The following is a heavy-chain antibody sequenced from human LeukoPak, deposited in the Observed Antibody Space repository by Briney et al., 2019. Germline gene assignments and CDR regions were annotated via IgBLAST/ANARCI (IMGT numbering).Heavy chain of an antibody. CDR2: IYHSGTT. D-gene: IGHD5-24*01. CDR3: ARRMATATVDY. J-gene: IGHJ4*02. Sequence: PSETLSLTCSVSGFSITSGYFWGWIRQPPGKGLEWIGSIYHSGTTYYNPSLKSRVTISVDTSKNQFSLKLTSVTAADTAVYYCARRMATATVDYWGQGTLVTVSS. V-gene: IGHV4-38-2*02. CDR1: GFSITSGYF.